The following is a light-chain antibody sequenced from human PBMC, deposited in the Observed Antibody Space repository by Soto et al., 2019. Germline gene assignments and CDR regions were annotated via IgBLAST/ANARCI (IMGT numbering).Light chain of an antibody. CDR3: QQYYSYPPWT. CDR1: QSISTH. Sequence: DIQMSQSPSSLSASVGDRVTITCRASQSISTHLNWYQRKPGKAPKLLIYATSTLQSGVPSRFSGSGSGTDFTLTISCLQSEDFATYYCQQYYSYPPWTFGQGTKVDIK. V-gene: IGKV1-39*01. CDR2: ATS. J-gene: IGKJ1*01.